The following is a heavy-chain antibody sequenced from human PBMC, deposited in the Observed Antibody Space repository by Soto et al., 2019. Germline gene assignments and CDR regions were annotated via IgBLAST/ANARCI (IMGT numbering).Heavy chain of an antibody. CDR3: ASRYYYCSGSYYNGNYFDY. CDR2: IYSGGST. Sequence: PGGSLRLSCAASVVTVNSNYMCWVRHAPGKGLEWVSVIYSGGSTYYADSVKGRFTISRDNSKNTLYLQMNSLRAEDTAVYYCASRYYYCSGSYYNGNYFDYWGQGTLVTVSS. CDR1: VVTVNSNY. D-gene: IGHD3-10*01. J-gene: IGHJ4*02. V-gene: IGHV3-66*01.